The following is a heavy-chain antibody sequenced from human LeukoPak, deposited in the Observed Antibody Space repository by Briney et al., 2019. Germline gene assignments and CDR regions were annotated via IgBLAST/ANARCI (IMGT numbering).Heavy chain of an antibody. CDR2: IYGGGKT. CDR1: GFTVSSNY. Sequence: GGSLRLSCAASGFTVSSNYMNWVRQAPGKGLEWVSVIYGGGKTYYADSVKGRFTISRDNSKNTLYLQMNSLRAEDTAVYYCARDLRNGMDVWGQGTTVTVSS. CDR3: ARDLRNGMDV. J-gene: IGHJ6*02. V-gene: IGHV3-53*01.